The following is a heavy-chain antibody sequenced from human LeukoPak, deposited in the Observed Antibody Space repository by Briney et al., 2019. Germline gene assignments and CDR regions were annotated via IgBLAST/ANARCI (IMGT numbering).Heavy chain of an antibody. Sequence: PGGSLRLSCAASGFTFSDYYMSWIRQVPGKGLAWVSYISSSGSPIYYADSVKGRFTISRDNAKNSLYLQMNRLRAEDTAVYYCARVLLADGYKEMATVGYFDYWGQGTLVTVSS. V-gene: IGHV3-11*04. CDR1: GFTFSDYY. CDR3: ARVLLADGYKEMATVGYFDY. J-gene: IGHJ4*02. CDR2: ISSSGSPI. D-gene: IGHD5-24*01.